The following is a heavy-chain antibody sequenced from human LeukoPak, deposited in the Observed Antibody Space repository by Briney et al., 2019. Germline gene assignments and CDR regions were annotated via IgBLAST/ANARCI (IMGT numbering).Heavy chain of an antibody. Sequence: GGSLRLSCAASGFTVSNNYISWVRQAPGKGLESVAVIHGGGDTHYADSVKGRFTISKDNSKNTVYLQMNSLRAEDTAVYYCARVSDGWLRFLYFDYWGQGTLVTVSS. J-gene: IGHJ4*02. V-gene: IGHV3-66*01. CDR2: IHGGGDT. CDR1: GFTVSNNY. D-gene: IGHD5-12*01. CDR3: ARVSDGWLRFLYFDY.